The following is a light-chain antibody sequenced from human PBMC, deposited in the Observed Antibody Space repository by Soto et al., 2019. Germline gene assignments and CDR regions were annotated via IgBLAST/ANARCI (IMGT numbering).Light chain of an antibody. CDR3: QQYVNSPIT. CDR1: QSVSRKY. J-gene: IGKJ5*01. Sequence: EIVLTQSPGTLSLSPGERATLSCRASQSVSRKYLAWFQQRPGQAPRLLIYDASTRAPGIPDKFGGSGSGTDFTLTISRLEPEDFTVYYCQQYVNSPITFGQRTRLEIK. V-gene: IGKV3-20*01. CDR2: DAS.